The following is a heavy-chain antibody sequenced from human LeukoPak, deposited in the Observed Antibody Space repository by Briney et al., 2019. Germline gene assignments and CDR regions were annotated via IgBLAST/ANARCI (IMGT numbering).Heavy chain of an antibody. Sequence: PGGSLRLSCAASGFTFSAAWMNWVRQAPGKGLEWVSAISGSGGSTYYADSVKGRFTISRDNSKNALYLQMNSLRAEDTAVYYCARNGIVPKGGPYYFDYWGQGTLVTVSS. D-gene: IGHD2-8*01. CDR2: ISGSGGST. V-gene: IGHV3-23*01. J-gene: IGHJ4*02. CDR1: GFTFSAAW. CDR3: ARNGIVPKGGPYYFDY.